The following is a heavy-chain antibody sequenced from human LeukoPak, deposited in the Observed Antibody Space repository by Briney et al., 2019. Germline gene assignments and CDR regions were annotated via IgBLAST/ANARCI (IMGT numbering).Heavy chain of an antibody. D-gene: IGHD3-3*01. CDR3: AKDLIHDFWSGNFDY. Sequence: PGGSLRLSCAASGFTFSSYAMSWVRQAPGKGLEWVSAISGSGGSTYYADSVKGRFTISRDNSKNTLYLQMNSLRAEDTAVYYCAKDLIHDFWSGNFDYWGQGTLVTVSS. V-gene: IGHV3-23*01. CDR2: ISGSGGST. J-gene: IGHJ4*02. CDR1: GFTFSSYA.